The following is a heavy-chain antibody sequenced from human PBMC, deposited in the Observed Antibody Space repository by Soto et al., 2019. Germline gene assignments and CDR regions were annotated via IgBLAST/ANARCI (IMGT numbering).Heavy chain of an antibody. CDR1: GGSMNSSSNY. V-gene: IGHV4-39*07. CDR2: IYYSGST. CDR3: ASVQQLVHLAWFEP. D-gene: IGHD6-13*01. J-gene: IGHJ5*02. Sequence: PSETLSLTCTVSGGSMNSSSNYWGWIRQPPGKGLEWIGSIYYSGSTYYNPSLKSRVTISVDTSKNQFSLKLSSVTAADTAVYYCASVQQLVHLAWFEPWGQGTLVTVSS.